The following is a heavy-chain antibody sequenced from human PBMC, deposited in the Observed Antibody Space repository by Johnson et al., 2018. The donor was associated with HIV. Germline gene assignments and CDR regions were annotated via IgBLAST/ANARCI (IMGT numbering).Heavy chain of an antibody. CDR1: GLTFDDYA. V-gene: IGHV3-43D*03. J-gene: IGHJ3*02. D-gene: IGHD2-8*01. Sequence: VESGGAVVQPGGSLRLSCAASGLTFDDYAMHWVRQVPGNGLEWVSLIRWDGAITHYADSVKGRFTISRDNSKNTLYLQLNNLRAVDTAVYYCARGAFLKVYVSDDAFDIWGQGTMVTVSS. CDR3: ARGAFLKVYVSDDAFDI. CDR2: IRWDGAIT.